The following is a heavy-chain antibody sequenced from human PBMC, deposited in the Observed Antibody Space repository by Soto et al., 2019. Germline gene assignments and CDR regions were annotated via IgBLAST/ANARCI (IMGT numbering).Heavy chain of an antibody. D-gene: IGHD6-19*01. J-gene: IGHJ4*02. Sequence: QITLKESGPTLVKPTQTLTLTCTFSGFSLSSTRVAVGWIRQPPGKDLEWLALIYWDDDKRYSPYLKSRLTITKDTSKNQVVLTMINMDPVDTATYYCAHSVVAGLGYYFDYWGQGTLVTVSS. CDR1: GFSLSSTRVA. CDR3: AHSVVAGLGYYFDY. CDR2: IYWDDDK. V-gene: IGHV2-5*02.